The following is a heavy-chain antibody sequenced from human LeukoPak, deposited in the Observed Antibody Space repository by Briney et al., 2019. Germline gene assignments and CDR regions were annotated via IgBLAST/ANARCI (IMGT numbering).Heavy chain of an antibody. V-gene: IGHV4-34*12. CDR1: GGAFSSYF. CDR3: ARRITIFGVVIAELDYYFDY. CDR2: IIHSGST. Sequence: KPSETLSLTCAVYGGAFSSYFWSWIRQPPGQGLEWIGEIIHSGSTNYNPSLKSRVTISVDTSKNQFSLKLSSVTAADTAVYYCARRITIFGVVIAELDYYFDYWGQGTLVTVSS. J-gene: IGHJ4*02. D-gene: IGHD3-3*01.